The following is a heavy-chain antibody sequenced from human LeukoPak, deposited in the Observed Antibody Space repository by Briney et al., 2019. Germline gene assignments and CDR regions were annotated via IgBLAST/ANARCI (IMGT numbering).Heavy chain of an antibody. D-gene: IGHD1-26*01. CDR2: TSSRGTT. CDR1: GFIVSNNY. CDR3: STRGRSGYYYGIDV. Sequence: GGSLRLSCAASGFIVSNNYMNWARQAPGKGLEWVSITSSRGTTYYADSVKGRFTISRDSSQNTLHLQMNSLRAEDTAVYYCSTRGRSGYYYGIDVWGQGTTVTVSS. V-gene: IGHV3-66*01. J-gene: IGHJ6*02.